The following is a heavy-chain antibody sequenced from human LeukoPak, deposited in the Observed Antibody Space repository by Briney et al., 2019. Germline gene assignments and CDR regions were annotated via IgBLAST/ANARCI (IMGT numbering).Heavy chain of an antibody. Sequence: GGSLRLSCAASGFTFDDYAMHWVRQAPGKGLEWVSLISGDGGSTYYADSVKGRSTISRDNSKNSLYLQMNSLRTEDIALYYCAKSRGDYYDSSGYYYALFDYWGQGTLVTVSS. V-gene: IGHV3-43*02. CDR1: GFTFDDYA. J-gene: IGHJ4*02. CDR2: ISGDGGST. CDR3: AKSRGDYYDSSGYYYALFDY. D-gene: IGHD3-22*01.